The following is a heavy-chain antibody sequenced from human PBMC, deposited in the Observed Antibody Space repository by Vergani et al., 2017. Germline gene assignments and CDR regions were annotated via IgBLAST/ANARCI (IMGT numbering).Heavy chain of an antibody. Sequence: VELLESGGGLAQPGGSLRVSCSASGFRVTTYYRSWVRQAPGKGLEWVSVMKSDGRTSYAESVRGRFTISRDTSRNAVYLQMNILRVEDTGVYYCTRSECSGTTCYGHYFDLWGHGILVTVSS. J-gene: IGHJ4*01. D-gene: IGHD2-15*01. V-gene: IGHV3-66*02. CDR1: GFRVTTYY. CDR2: MKSDGRT. CDR3: TRSECSGTTCYGHYFDL.